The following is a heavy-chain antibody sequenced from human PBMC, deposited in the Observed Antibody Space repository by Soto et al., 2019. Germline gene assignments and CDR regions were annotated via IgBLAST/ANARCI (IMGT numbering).Heavy chain of an antibody. CDR1: GYTFTSYA. Sequence: GASVKVSCKASGYTFTSYAMHWVRQAPGQRLEWMGWINAGNGNTKYSQKFQGRVTITRDTSASTAYMELSSLRSEDTAVYYCARVPKDYDFWSGYYYFDYWGQGTLVTVS. J-gene: IGHJ4*02. D-gene: IGHD3-3*01. CDR3: ARVPKDYDFWSGYYYFDY. V-gene: IGHV1-3*01. CDR2: INAGNGNT.